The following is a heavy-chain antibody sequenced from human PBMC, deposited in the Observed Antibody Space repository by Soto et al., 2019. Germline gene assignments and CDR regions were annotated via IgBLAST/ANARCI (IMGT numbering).Heavy chain of an antibody. CDR2: SSRSGSTI. V-gene: IGHV3-48*03. Sequence: GGSLRLSCAASGFTFSSYAMSWVRQAPGKGLEWVSYSSRSGSTIEYADSVKGRFTISRDYAKTSLYLQMNSLRVEDTAVYYCAIGYYSKKFDYWGQGTLVSVSS. CDR3: AIGYYSKKFDY. CDR1: GFTFSSYA. J-gene: IGHJ4*02. D-gene: IGHD3-22*01.